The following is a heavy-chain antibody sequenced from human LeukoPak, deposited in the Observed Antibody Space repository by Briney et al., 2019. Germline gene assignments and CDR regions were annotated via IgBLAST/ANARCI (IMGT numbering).Heavy chain of an antibody. J-gene: IGHJ6*03. Sequence: GGSLRLSCAASGFTFSSYSMNWVRQAPGKGLEWVSSISSSSSYIYYADSVKGRFTISRDNAKNSLYLQMNSLRAEDTAVYYCARDLPEDIVVVPAAIHYYMDVWGKGTTVTVSS. CDR1: GFTFSSYS. V-gene: IGHV3-21*01. D-gene: IGHD2-2*01. CDR3: ARDLPEDIVVVPAAIHYYMDV. CDR2: ISSSSSYI.